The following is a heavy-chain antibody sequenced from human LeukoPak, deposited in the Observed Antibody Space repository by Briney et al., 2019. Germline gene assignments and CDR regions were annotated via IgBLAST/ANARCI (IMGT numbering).Heavy chain of an antibody. CDR1: GFTFSSYA. CDR3: AKMPVSYSSGWSTFDY. Sequence: GGSLRLSCAASGFTFSSYAMSWVRQAPGKGLEWVSAISGSGGSTYYADSVKGRFTISRDNSKNTLYLQMNSLRAEDTAVYYCAKMPVSYSSGWSTFDYWGQGTLVTVSS. CDR2: ISGSGGST. J-gene: IGHJ4*02. D-gene: IGHD6-19*01. V-gene: IGHV3-23*01.